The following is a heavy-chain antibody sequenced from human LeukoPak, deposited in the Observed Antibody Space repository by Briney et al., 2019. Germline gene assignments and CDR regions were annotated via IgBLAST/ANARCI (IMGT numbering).Heavy chain of an antibody. J-gene: IGHJ6*03. V-gene: IGHV4-61*02. CDR3: ARDGIVGATSKYYYYYYMDV. D-gene: IGHD1-26*01. Sequence: PSQTLSLTCTVSGGSISSGSYYWSWIRQPAGKGLEWIGRIYTSGSTNYNPSLKSRVTISVDTSKNQFSLKLSSVTAADTAVYYCARDGIVGATSKYYYYYYMDVWGKGTTVTVSS. CDR2: IYTSGST. CDR1: GGSISSGSYY.